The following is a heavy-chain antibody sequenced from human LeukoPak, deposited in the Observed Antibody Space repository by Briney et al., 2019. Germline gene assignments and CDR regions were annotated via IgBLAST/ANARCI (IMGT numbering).Heavy chain of an antibody. D-gene: IGHD5-12*01. V-gene: IGHV3-21*04. J-gene: IGHJ4*02. CDR1: GFTFSSYT. CDR3: AKEAYGGYVHFDY. Sequence: GGSLRLSCAASGFTFSSYTINWARQAPGKGLEWVSSISGGSTYINYADSVKGRFTISRDNSKNTLYLQMNSLRAEDTAVYYCAKEAYGGYVHFDYWGQGTLVTVSS. CDR2: ISGGSTYI.